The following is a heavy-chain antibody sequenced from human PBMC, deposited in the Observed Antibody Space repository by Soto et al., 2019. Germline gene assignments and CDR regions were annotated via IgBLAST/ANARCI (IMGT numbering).Heavy chain of an antibody. CDR2: ISAYNGNT. V-gene: IGHV1-18*01. D-gene: IGHD6-13*01. CDR1: GYTFTSYG. CDR3: AKAGSSSWFKPEQYDWFDP. Sequence: ASVKVSCKASGYTFTSYGISWVRQAPGQGLEWMGWISAYNGNTNYAQKLQGRVTMTTDTSTSTAYMELRSLRSDDTAVYYCAKAGSSSWFKPEQYDWFDPWGQGTLVTVSS. J-gene: IGHJ5*02.